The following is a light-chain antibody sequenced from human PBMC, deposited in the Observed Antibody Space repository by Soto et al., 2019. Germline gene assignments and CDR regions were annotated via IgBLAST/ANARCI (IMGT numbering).Light chain of an antibody. V-gene: IGKV1-5*03. J-gene: IGKJ2*01. CDR3: QQYHCYLYT. CDR1: QSIRSW. CDR2: KAA. Sequence: DIQMTQSPSTLSASVGDRVTITCRASQSIRSWLAWYQQKPGKAPKLLIYKAASLKSGVPSRYSGSGSGTDFTLNISSLQPADGATYDCQQYHCYLYTFGKGTKLEIK.